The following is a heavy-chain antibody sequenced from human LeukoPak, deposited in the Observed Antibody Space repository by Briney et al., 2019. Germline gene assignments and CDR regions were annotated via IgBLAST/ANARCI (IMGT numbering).Heavy chain of an antibody. CDR2: IDWDDDK. CDR3: AREYYYDCSGLDAFDI. D-gene: IGHD3-22*01. J-gene: IGHJ3*02. Sequence: SGPALVKPTQTLTLTCTFPGFSLSTSGMCVSWIHQPPGKVLEWLARIDWDDDKYYSTSLKTRLTISKDTPKNQVVLTMTNMDPVDTATYYCAREYYYDCSGLDAFDIWGQGTMVTVSS. V-gene: IGHV2-70*11. CDR1: GFSLSTSGMC.